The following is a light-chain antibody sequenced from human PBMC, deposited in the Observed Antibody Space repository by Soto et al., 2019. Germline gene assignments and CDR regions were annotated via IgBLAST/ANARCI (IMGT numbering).Light chain of an antibody. Sequence: DIQITQSPPSLSASVGVRVTITCQASQDISNYLNWYQQKLGKAPKLLIYDASNVETGVPSRFSGSGSGTDFTFTISNLQPEDSATYYCQHFDNLPLSFGPGTKVDIK. CDR2: DAS. CDR3: QHFDNLPLS. CDR1: QDISNY. V-gene: IGKV1-33*01. J-gene: IGKJ3*01.